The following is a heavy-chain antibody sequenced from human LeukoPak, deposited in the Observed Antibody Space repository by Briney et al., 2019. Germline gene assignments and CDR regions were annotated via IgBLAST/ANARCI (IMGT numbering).Heavy chain of an antibody. J-gene: IGHJ5*02. CDR3: ARGRPDVLMVYAIGGHWFDP. Sequence: SETLSLTCTVSGDSFSSDNYYWNWVRQPPGTGLEWIGYIYYSGSTYYNPSLKSRITISVDTSKNQFSLKLSSVTAADTAVYYCARGRPDVLMVYAIGGHWFDPWGQGTLVTVSS. D-gene: IGHD2-8*01. CDR2: IYYSGST. V-gene: IGHV4-30-4*02. CDR1: GDSFSSDNYY.